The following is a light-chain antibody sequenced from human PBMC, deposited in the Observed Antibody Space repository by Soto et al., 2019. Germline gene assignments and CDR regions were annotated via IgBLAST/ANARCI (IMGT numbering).Light chain of an antibody. Sequence: QSVLTQPPSASGSPGQSVTISCTGTKNDIGVYDFVSWYQHHPGKAPRLIIYEVVQRPSGVPDRFSGSKSGTSASLAISGLRSEDEADYYCAAWDDSLSGKVFGGGTKLTVL. V-gene: IGLV2-8*01. CDR1: KNDIGVYDF. J-gene: IGLJ2*01. CDR3: AAWDDSLSGKV. CDR2: EVV.